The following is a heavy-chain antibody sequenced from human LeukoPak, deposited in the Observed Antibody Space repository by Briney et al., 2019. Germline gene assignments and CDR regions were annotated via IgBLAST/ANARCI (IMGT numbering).Heavy chain of an antibody. D-gene: IGHD5-18*01. V-gene: IGHV3-30*01. CDR1: GFTFSSYA. CDR2: ISYDGSNK. J-gene: IGHJ5*02. Sequence: PGGPLRLSCAASGFTFSSYAMHWVRQAPGKGLEWVAVISYDGSNKYYADSVKGRFTISRDNSKNTLYLQMNSLRAEDTAVYYCARDNEYSYGPNWFDPWGQGTLVTVSS. CDR3: ARDNEYSYGPNWFDP.